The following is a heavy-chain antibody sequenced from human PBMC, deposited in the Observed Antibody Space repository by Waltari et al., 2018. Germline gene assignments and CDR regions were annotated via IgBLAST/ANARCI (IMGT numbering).Heavy chain of an antibody. V-gene: IGHV3-15*01. D-gene: IGHD7-27*01. J-gene: IGHJ4*01. Sequence: EVQMVESGGGSMKPGGSLRLSCVASGFWFTPAWLTWVRQAPGKGLEWVGRIKSQNDGATTDLAASVRGRFSISRDDSQSMVFLQMNSLRREDTAVYYCTTLDAPWGGWGHGTLVTVSS. CDR1: GFWFTPAW. CDR2: IKSQNDGATT. CDR3: TTLDAPWGG.